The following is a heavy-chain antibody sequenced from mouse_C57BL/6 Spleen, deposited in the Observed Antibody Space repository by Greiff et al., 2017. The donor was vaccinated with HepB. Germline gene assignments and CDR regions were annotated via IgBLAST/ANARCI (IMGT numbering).Heavy chain of an antibody. CDR1: GFNIKDYY. CDR3: ARDYGSSYWYFDV. CDR2: IDPEDGET. V-gene: IGHV14-2*01. J-gene: IGHJ1*03. D-gene: IGHD1-1*01. Sequence: EVQLQQSGAELVKPGASVKLSCTASGFNIKDYYMHWVKQRTEQGLEWIGRIDPEDGETKYAPKYQGKATITADTSSNTAYLQRSSLTSEDTAVYYGARDYGSSYWYFDVWGTGTTVTVSS.